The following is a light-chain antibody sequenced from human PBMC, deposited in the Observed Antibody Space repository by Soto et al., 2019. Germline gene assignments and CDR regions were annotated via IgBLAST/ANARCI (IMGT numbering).Light chain of an antibody. Sequence: QSVLTQPASVSGSPGQSITISCTGTSSDVGSYDYVSWYQQHPGKAPKLMIYDVSNRPSGVSSRFSGSKSGNTASLTISGLRAEDEADYYCSSYTSSNTLGVFGGGTKVTVL. J-gene: IGLJ3*02. CDR3: SSYTSSNTLGV. CDR2: DVS. CDR1: SSDVGSYDY. V-gene: IGLV2-14*01.